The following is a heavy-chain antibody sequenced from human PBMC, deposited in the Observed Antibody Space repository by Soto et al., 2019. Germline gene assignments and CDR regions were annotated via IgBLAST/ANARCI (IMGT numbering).Heavy chain of an antibody. J-gene: IGHJ5*02. CDR2: IYYSGST. D-gene: IGHD6-13*01. CDR1: GGSISSGGYY. Sequence: SETLSLTCTVSGGSISSGGYYWSWIRQHPVKCQEWIGYIYYSGSTYYNPSLKSRVTLSVDTFKNQFSLKLSSVTAADTAVYYCARGAHYSSPFRWFDPWGQGTLVTVSS. V-gene: IGHV4-31*03. CDR3: ARGAHYSSPFRWFDP.